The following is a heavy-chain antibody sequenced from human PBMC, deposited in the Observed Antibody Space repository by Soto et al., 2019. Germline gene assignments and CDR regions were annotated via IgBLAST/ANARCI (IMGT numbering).Heavy chain of an antibody. Sequence: VGSLRLSCAASGFTFNAHTMHWVRQAPGKGLEWLSLITRDGGSVYSADSVKGRFTISRDNNRDSLYLQMNGLRTDDTALYYCARDTYGGDYGLDVWGQGTTVTVSS. V-gene: IGHV3-43*01. CDR2: ITRDGGSV. J-gene: IGHJ6*02. D-gene: IGHD4-17*01. CDR3: ARDTYGGDYGLDV. CDR1: GFTFNAHT.